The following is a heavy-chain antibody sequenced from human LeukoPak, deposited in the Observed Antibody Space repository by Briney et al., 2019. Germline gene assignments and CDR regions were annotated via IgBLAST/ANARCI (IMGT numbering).Heavy chain of an antibody. Sequence: SETLSLTCTVSGGSFSSYYWTWIRQPAGKGLEWIGEINHSGSTNYNPSLKSRVTISVDTSKNQFSLKLSSVTAADTAVYYCARHVSGDAPEPTDAFDIWGQGTMVTVSS. CDR1: GGSFSSYY. J-gene: IGHJ3*02. V-gene: IGHV4-34*01. CDR2: INHSGST. CDR3: ARHVSGDAPEPTDAFDI. D-gene: IGHD7-27*01.